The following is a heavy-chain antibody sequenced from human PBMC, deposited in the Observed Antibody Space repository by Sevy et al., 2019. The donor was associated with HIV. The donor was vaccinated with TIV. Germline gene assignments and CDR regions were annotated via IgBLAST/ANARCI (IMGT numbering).Heavy chain of an antibody. CDR2: VTHSGST. CDR3: AGWRGTRVTMMVVVTTGYFDY. D-gene: IGHD3-22*01. J-gene: IGHJ4*02. CDR1: GGSFNNYD. V-gene: IGHV4-34*01. Sequence: SETLSLTCGIYGGSFNNYDWSWIRQPPGKGLEWIGEVTHSGSTNYNPSLKSRLTMSLDTSKNQFSLMLTPVTATDTAVYYCAGWRGTRVTMMVVVTTGYFDYWGQGTLVTVSS.